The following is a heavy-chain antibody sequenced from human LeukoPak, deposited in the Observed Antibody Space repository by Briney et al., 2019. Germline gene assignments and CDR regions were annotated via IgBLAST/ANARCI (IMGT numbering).Heavy chain of an antibody. J-gene: IGHJ4*02. CDR2: TYYRSKWHN. V-gene: IGHV6-1*01. CDR1: GDSVSSNSAV. D-gene: IGHD4-11*01. CDR3: AGTTDYSSFLAY. Sequence: SQTLSLTCAISGDSVSSNSAVWNWIRQSPSRGLEWLGRTYYRSKWHNEYAESVKSRISINSDTSKNQFSLQLNSVTPEDTAEYYCAGTTDYSSFLAYWGQGTLVTVSS.